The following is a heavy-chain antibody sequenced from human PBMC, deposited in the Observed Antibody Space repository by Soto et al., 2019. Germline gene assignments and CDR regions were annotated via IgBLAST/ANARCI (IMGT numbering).Heavy chain of an antibody. Sequence: PGGSLRLSCAASGFTVSSNYMSWVRQAPGKGLEWVSVIYSGGSTYYADSVKGRFTISRHNSKNTLYLQMNSLRAEDTAVYYCARVFPLFIDQGLGWGQGTLVTVSS. V-gene: IGHV3-53*04. CDR2: IYSGGST. CDR3: ARVFPLFIDQGLG. CDR1: GFTVSSNY. J-gene: IGHJ4*02. D-gene: IGHD3-10*02.